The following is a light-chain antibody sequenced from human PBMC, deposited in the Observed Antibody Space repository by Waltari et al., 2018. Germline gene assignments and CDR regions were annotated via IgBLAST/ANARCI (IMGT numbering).Light chain of an antibody. CDR1: QTVLYSSNNKNY. CDR2: WAS. CDR3: QQYYSTLT. Sequence: DIVMTQSPDSLAVSLGERATINCKSSQTVLYSSNNKNYLAWYQQKPGQSTELLIYWASTRESGVPDRFRGSGSGTDFTLTISSLQAEDVAVYYCQQYYSTLTFGGGTKVEIK. J-gene: IGKJ4*01. V-gene: IGKV4-1*01.